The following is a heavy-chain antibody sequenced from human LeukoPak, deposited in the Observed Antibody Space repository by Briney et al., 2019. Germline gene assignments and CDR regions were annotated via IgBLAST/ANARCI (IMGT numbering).Heavy chain of an antibody. V-gene: IGHV4-59*11. J-gene: IGHJ3*02. CDR3: AREYYGSGSYSSAFDI. CDR2: IFYSGSP. CDR1: GGTISSHY. D-gene: IGHD3-10*01. Sequence: SETLSLTCTVSGGTISSHYWSWIRQPPGKGLEWIGYIFYSGSPNCNPSLKSRVTISVDTSKNQFSLKLSSVTAADTAVYYCAREYYGSGSYSSAFDIWGQGTMVTVSS.